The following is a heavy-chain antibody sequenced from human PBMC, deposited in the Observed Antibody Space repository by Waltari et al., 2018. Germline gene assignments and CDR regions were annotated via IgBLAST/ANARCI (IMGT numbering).Heavy chain of an antibody. CDR2: IWYDGSNK. CDR3: AKVRGGSPENAAFDY. CDR1: GFTFSSYG. D-gene: IGHD1-26*01. Sequence: QVQLVESGGGVVQPGRSLRLSCAASGFTFSSYGMHWVRQAPGKGLEWVAVIWYDGSNKYYADSVTGRFTISRDNSKNTLYLQMNSLRAEDTAVYYCAKVRGGSPENAAFDYWGQGTLVTVSS. V-gene: IGHV3-33*06. J-gene: IGHJ4*02.